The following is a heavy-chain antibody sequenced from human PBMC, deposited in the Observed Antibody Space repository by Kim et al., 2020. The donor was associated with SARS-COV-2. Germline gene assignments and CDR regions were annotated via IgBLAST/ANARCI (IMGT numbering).Heavy chain of an antibody. Sequence: SETLSLTCTVSGGSISSYYWSWIRQPPGKRLDWIGYIYYSGSTNYNPSLKSRVTISVDTSKNQFSLKLSSVTAADTAVYYCASTTVDSSGYYYPQLLEYFLHWGQGTLVTVSS. CDR3: ASTTVDSSGYYYPQLLEYFLH. CDR2: IYYSGST. CDR1: GGSISSYY. J-gene: IGHJ1*01. V-gene: IGHV4-59*13. D-gene: IGHD3-22*01.